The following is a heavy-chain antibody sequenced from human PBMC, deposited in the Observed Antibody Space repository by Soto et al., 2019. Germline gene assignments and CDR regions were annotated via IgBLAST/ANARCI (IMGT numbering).Heavy chain of an antibody. CDR3: ARGVKESSGYQDY. CDR2: IIPIFGTA. J-gene: IGHJ4*02. Sequence: GASVKVSCKASGGTFSSYAISWVRQAPGQGLEWMGGIIPIFGTANYAQKFQGRVTITADGSTSTAYMELSSLRSEDTAVYYCARGVKESSGYQDYWGQGTLVTVSS. CDR1: GGTFSSYA. D-gene: IGHD3-22*01. V-gene: IGHV1-69*13.